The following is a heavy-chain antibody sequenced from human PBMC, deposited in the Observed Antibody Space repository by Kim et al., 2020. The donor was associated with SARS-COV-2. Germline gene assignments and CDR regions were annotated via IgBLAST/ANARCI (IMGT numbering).Heavy chain of an antibody. D-gene: IGHD3-22*01. CDR1: GFTFSSYA. V-gene: IGHV3-23*01. CDR2: ISGSGGST. J-gene: IGHJ4*02. Sequence: GGSLRLSCAASGFTFSSYAMSWVRQAPGKGLEWVSAISGSGGSTYYADSVKGRFTISRDNSKNTLYLQMNSLRAEDTAVYYCAKDQDYYDSSGYSAYWGQGTLVTVSS. CDR3: AKDQDYYDSSGYSAY.